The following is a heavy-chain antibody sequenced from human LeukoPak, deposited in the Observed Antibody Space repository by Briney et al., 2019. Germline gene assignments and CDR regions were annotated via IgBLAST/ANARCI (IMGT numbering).Heavy chain of an antibody. J-gene: IGHJ4*02. CDR3: ARERYSGYESFDY. CDR2: IKQDGSEK. Sequence: GSLRLSCAASGFTFSSYWMSWVRQAPGKGLEWVANIKQDGSEKYYVDSVKGRFTISRDNAKNSLYLQMNSLRAEDTAVYYCARERYSGYESFDYWGQGTLVTVSS. D-gene: IGHD5-12*01. CDR1: GFTFSSYW. V-gene: IGHV3-7*01.